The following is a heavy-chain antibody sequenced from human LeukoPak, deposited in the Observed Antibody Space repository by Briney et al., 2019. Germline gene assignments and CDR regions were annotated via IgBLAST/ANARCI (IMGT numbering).Heavy chain of an antibody. CDR1: GYTFTSYG. D-gene: IGHD6-13*01. Sequence: ASVKVSCKASGYTFTSYGISWVRQAPGQGLEWMGWISAYNGNTNYAQKLQGRVTMTTDTSTSTVYMELSSLRSEDTAVYYCARDSVDSSSWQEYFQHWGQGTLVTVSS. CDR2: ISAYNGNT. V-gene: IGHV1-18*01. J-gene: IGHJ1*01. CDR3: ARDSVDSSSWQEYFQH.